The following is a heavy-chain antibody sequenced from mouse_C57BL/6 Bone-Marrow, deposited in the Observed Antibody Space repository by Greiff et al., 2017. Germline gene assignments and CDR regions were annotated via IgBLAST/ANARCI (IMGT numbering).Heavy chain of an antibody. CDR3: ARRDYDGYFDV. CDR1: GFTFSSYG. Sequence: EVMLVESGGDLVKPGGSLKLSCAASGFTFSSYGMSWVRQTPDKRLEWVATISSGGSYTYYPDSVKGRFTISRDNAKNTLYLQMSSLTSEDTAMYYGARRDYDGYFDVWGTGTTVTVSS. J-gene: IGHJ1*03. V-gene: IGHV5-6*02. CDR2: ISSGGSYT. D-gene: IGHD2-4*01.